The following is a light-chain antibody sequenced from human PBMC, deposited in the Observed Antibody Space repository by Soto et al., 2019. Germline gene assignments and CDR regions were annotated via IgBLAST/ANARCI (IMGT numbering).Light chain of an antibody. CDR1: QSVSSN. V-gene: IGKV3D-15*01. J-gene: IGKJ1*01. Sequence: EIVMTQSPATLSVSPGERATLSCRASQSVSSNLAWYQQKPGQAPRPLIYGASTRATGIPARFSGSGSGTEFTLTISSLQSEDFAVYYCQQYNNWQTFGQGTKVDIK. CDR2: GAS. CDR3: QQYNNWQT.